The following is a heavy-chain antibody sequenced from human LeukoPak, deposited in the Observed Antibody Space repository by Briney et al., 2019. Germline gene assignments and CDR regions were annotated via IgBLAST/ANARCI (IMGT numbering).Heavy chain of an antibody. J-gene: IGHJ4*02. CDR3: AKDAPYDFWSGSRAPSFDY. CDR1: GFTVDEYG. V-gene: IGHV3-7*01. D-gene: IGHD3-3*01. CDR2: IKLDGSEQ. Sequence: GGSLRLSCAASGFTVDEYGMSWVRQAPGKGLEWVAIIKLDGSEQYYLDSVKGRFTISRDNSKNTLYLQMNSLRAEDTAVYYCAKDAPYDFWSGSRAPSFDYWGQGTLVTVSS.